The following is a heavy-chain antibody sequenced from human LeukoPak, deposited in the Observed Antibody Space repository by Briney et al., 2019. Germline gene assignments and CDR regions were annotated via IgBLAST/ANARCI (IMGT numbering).Heavy chain of an antibody. CDR3: AKDSDDYVWGSYRVPGY. V-gene: IGHV3-30*18. J-gene: IGHJ4*02. Sequence: GRSLGLSCAASGFTFSSYGMHWVRQAPGKGLEWVAVISYDGSNKYYADSVKGRFTISRDNSKNPPYLQMNSLRAEDTAVYYCAKDSDDYVWGSYRVPGYWGQGTLVTVSS. D-gene: IGHD3-16*02. CDR1: GFTFSSYG. CDR2: ISYDGSNK.